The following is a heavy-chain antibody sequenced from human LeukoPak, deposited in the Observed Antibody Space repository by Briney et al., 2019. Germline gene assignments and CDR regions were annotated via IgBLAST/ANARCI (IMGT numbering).Heavy chain of an antibody. V-gene: IGHV4-39*01. CDR3: ARHWGRDTFDI. CDR1: GGSISSSSYL. J-gene: IGHJ3*02. D-gene: IGHD3-16*01. Sequence: SETLSLTCTVSGGSISSSSYLWVWIRQPPGKGLEWIGSIYYSGSTYYNPSLMSRVTISVDTSKNQFSLKLNSVTAADTAVYYCARHWGRDTFDIWGQGAMVTVSS. CDR2: IYYSGST.